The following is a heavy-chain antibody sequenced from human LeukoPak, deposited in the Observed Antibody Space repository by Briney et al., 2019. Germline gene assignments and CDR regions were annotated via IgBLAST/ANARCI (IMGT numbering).Heavy chain of an antibody. CDR2: ISYDGSNK. J-gene: IGHJ4*02. CDR1: GFTFSSYA. CDR3: ASFDGDYYDY. Sequence: GGSLRLSCAASGFTFSSYAMHWVRQALGKGLEWVAVISYDGSNKYYADSVKGRFTISRDNSKNTLYLQMNSLRAEDTAVYYCASFDGDYYDYWGQGTLVTVSS. D-gene: IGHD3-9*01. V-gene: IGHV3-30-3*01.